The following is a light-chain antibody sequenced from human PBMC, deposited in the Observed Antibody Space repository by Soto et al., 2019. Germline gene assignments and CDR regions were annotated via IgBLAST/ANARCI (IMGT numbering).Light chain of an antibody. CDR1: QSISSY. J-gene: IGKJ5*01. V-gene: IGKV1-39*01. Sequence: DIQMTQSPSSLSASLGDRATITCRASQSISSYLNWYQQKPGQAPKLLIYAASSLQSGVPARFSGSGSGTDFTLTISSLQPEDFATYYCQQSYSTPITFGQGTRLEIK. CDR2: AAS. CDR3: QQSYSTPIT.